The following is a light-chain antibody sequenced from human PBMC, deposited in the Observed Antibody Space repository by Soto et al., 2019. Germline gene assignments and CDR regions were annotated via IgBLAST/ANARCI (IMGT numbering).Light chain of an antibody. CDR3: AAWDDDLHVWL. Sequence: QSVQTQPPSVSATPGQGVILSCSGGDSNIGSTAVNWYQQLPGTAPRLLIYSSNQRPSGVPDRISGSKSGTSASLAISGLQSDDEADYYCAAWDDDLHVWLFGGGTKVTVL. V-gene: IGLV1-44*01. CDR2: SSN. CDR1: DSNIGSTA. J-gene: IGLJ3*02.